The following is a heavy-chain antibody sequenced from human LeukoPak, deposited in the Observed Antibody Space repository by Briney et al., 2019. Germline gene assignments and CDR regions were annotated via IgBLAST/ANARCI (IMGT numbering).Heavy chain of an antibody. Sequence: PGGSLRLSCAASGFTFSSYAMHWVRQAPGKGLEWVTFIWYDASNKYYADSVKGRFTISRDNSKNTLYLQMNSLRAEDTAVYYCARDLDFRMDVWGQGTTVTVSS. V-gene: IGHV3-33*08. J-gene: IGHJ6*02. CDR1: GFTFSSYA. CDR3: ARDLDFRMDV. CDR2: IWYDASNK. D-gene: IGHD3-3*01.